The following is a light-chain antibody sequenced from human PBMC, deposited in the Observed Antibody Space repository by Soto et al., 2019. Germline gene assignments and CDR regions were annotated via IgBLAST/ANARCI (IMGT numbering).Light chain of an antibody. CDR2: GAS. CDR3: QQYGRP. CDR1: QSFSSDY. V-gene: IGKV3-20*01. Sequence: ETVLTQSPGTLSFSPGERATLSCRDSQSFSSDYLAWYQHKPGQAPRLLIHGASSRATGIPDRFSGSGSGTDFTLTISRLEPEDFGVYYCQQYGRPFGQGTKVDIK. J-gene: IGKJ1*01.